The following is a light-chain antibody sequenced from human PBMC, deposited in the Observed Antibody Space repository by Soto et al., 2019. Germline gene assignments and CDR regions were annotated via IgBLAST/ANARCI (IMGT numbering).Light chain of an antibody. CDR1: QHVSSN. J-gene: IGKJ4*01. CDR3: QHYFAWPLT. CDR2: DAS. V-gene: IGKV3-15*01. Sequence: EIVMTQSPATLSVSPGERATLSCRASQHVSSNLAWYQQKPGQAPRLLIYDASTRATDIPARFSGSGSGTELTLIFNSLQFEGFAVSFVQHYFAWPLTFGGRITVDIK.